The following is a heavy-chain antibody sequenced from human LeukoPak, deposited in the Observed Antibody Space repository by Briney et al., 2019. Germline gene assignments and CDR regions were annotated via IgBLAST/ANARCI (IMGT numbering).Heavy chain of an antibody. V-gene: IGHV1-2*02. J-gene: IGHJ6*03. CDR3: ARDSSNLMVRGYYYYYYYMDV. D-gene: IGHD3-10*01. CDR2: INPNSGGT. CDR1: GYTFTGYY. Sequence: ASVKVSCKASGYTFTGYYIHWVRQAHGQGLEWMGWINPNSGGTNYAQKFQGRVTMTRDTSISTAYMELSRLRSDDTAVYYCARDSSNLMVRGYYYYYYYMDVWGKGTTVTISS.